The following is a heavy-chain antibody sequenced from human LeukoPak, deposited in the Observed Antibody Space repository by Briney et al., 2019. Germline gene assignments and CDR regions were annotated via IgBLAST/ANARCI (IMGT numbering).Heavy chain of an antibody. CDR3: ARCGSGVENWFDP. V-gene: IGHV1-69*13. Sequence: SVKVSCKASGGTFSSYAISWVRQAPGQGLEWMGGIIPIFGTANYAQKFQGRVTITADESTSTAYMEPSSLRSEDTAVYYCARCGSGVENWFDPWGQGTLVTVSS. J-gene: IGHJ5*02. CDR2: IIPIFGTA. CDR1: GGTFSSYA. D-gene: IGHD5-12*01.